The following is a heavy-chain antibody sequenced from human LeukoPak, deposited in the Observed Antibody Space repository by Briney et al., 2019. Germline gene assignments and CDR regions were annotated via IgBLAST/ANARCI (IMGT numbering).Heavy chain of an antibody. CDR3: AIRGLNTTGDAFDI. CDR1: GFTVSSNY. J-gene: IGHJ3*02. V-gene: IGHV3-53*04. Sequence: GGSLRLSCAASGFTVSSNYMRWVRQAPGKGLEWVSVIYSGGSTYYADSVKGRFTISRHNSKNTLYLQMNSLRAEDTAVYYCAIRGLNTTGDAFDIWGQGTMVTVSS. D-gene: IGHD4-17*01. CDR2: IYSGGST.